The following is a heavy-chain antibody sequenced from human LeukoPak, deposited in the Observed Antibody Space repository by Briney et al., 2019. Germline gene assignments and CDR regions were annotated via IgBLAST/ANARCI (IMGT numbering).Heavy chain of an antibody. J-gene: IGHJ4*02. D-gene: IGHD3-10*01. Sequence: PSETLSLTCSVSGGSVSSGSYYRSWIRQPPGKGLEWIGYIYYSGSTNYNPSLKRRVTISVDTSKNQFSLKLSSVTAADTAVYYCAREYYYGSGSYPYFDYWGQGTLVTVSS. CDR2: IYYSGST. CDR1: GGSVSSGSYY. CDR3: AREYYYGSGSYPYFDY. V-gene: IGHV4-61*01.